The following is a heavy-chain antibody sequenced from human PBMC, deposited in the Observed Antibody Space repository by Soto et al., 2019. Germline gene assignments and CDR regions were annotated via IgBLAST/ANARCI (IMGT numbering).Heavy chain of an antibody. Sequence: SETLSLTCIVSGGSITRRSSYWAWIRQPPGKGLEWVGTFYDGNTYHNPSLRSRITIAVDTSKNQFSLTLNSVAAADTAFYYCATTRGLAVGGSFDYWGQGMLVTVSS. V-gene: IGHV4-39*01. D-gene: IGHD3-10*01. J-gene: IGHJ4*02. CDR2: FYDGNT. CDR3: ATTRGLAVGGSFDY. CDR1: GGSITRRSSY.